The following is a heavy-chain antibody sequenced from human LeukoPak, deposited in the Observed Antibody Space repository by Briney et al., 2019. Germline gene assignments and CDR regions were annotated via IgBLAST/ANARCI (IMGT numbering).Heavy chain of an antibody. CDR2: IIPIFGTA. J-gene: IGHJ4*02. CDR3: VRTPPNWGFDY. CDR1: GGTFSSYA. D-gene: IGHD7-27*01. Sequence: SVKVSCKASGGTFSSYAISWVRQAPGQGLEWMGGIIPIFGTANYAQKFQGRVTMTSDSSISTAYMELSSLRSEDTAIYYCVRTPPNWGFDYWGQGTLVTVSS. V-gene: IGHV1-69*05.